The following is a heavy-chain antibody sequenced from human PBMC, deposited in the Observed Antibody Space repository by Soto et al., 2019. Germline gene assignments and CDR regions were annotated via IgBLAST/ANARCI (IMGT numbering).Heavy chain of an antibody. J-gene: IGHJ4*02. V-gene: IGHV3-30*18. CDR3: AKGVVREPAYFDY. Sequence: QVQMVESGGGVAQPGRSLRLSCAVSGFTFSAFAMYWVRQAPGKGLEWVALISYDGGNEDYAESVRGRFTISRDNSKNALYLDMNSLSGEDSAVYFCAKGVVREPAYFDYWGQGTLGTVSS. D-gene: IGHD3-10*01. CDR2: ISYDGGNE. CDR1: GFTFSAFA.